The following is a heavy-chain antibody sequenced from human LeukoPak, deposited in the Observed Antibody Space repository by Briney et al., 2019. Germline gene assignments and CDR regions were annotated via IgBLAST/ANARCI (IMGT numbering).Heavy chain of an antibody. J-gene: IGHJ5*02. CDR2: IYYSGST. CDR3: ARGGGRLLPFWSGYWNGLDNWFDP. V-gene: IGHV4-30-4*07. Sequence: SETLSLTCAVSGGSISSGGYSWSWIRQPPGKGLEWIGYIYYSGSTYYNPSLKSRVTISVDTSKNQFSLKLSSVTAADTAVYYCARGGGRLLPFWSGYWNGLDNWFDPWGQGTLVTVSS. D-gene: IGHD3-3*01. CDR1: GGSISSGGYS.